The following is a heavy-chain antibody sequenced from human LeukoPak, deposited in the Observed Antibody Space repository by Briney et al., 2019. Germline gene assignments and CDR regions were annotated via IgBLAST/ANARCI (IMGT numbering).Heavy chain of an antibody. CDR3: ATKPRGYSYDYDWYFDL. D-gene: IGHD5-18*01. V-gene: IGHV4-61*08. CDR1: GGSISSGDYY. CDR2: IYYSGST. J-gene: IGHJ2*01. Sequence: SQTLSLTCTVSGGSISSGDYYWSWIRQPPGKGLEWIGYIYYSGSTNYNPSLKSRVTISVDTSKNQFSLKLSSVTAADTAVYYCATKPRGYSYDYDWYFDLWGRGTLVTVSS.